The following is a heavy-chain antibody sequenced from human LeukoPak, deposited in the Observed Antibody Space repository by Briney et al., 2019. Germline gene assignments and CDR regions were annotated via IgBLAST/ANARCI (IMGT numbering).Heavy chain of an antibody. CDR1: GASIYSHYWN. CDR3: ARTVGCGGQYYYFDF. V-gene: IGHV2-70*11. J-gene: IGHJ4*02. Sequence: TLSLTCTVSGASIYSHYWNWIRQPPGKALQWLARIDWDDDKYYSTSLKTRLTISKDTSKDQVVLTMSNMDPVDTATYYCARTVGCGGQYYYFDFWGQGPLVTVSS. D-gene: IGHD2-21*01. CDR2: IDWDDDK.